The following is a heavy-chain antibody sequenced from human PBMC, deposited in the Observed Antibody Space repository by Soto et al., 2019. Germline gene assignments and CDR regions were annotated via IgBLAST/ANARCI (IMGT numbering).Heavy chain of an antibody. CDR2: IYYSGNT. D-gene: IGHD3-22*01. V-gene: IGHV4-31*03. Sequence: QVQLQESGQGLVKPSQTLSLTCTVSGGSISSGGYYWSWIRQHPGKGLEWIGYIYYSGNTYYNPSLKSRVTISEDTSKNQFSLKLSSVTAADTAVYYCARATYYYDSSGYSDRVLDYWGQGTLVTVSS. CDR1: GGSISSGGYY. J-gene: IGHJ4*02. CDR3: ARATYYYDSSGYSDRVLDY.